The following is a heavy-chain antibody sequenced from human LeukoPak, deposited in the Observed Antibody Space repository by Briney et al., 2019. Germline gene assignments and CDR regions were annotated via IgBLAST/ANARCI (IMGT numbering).Heavy chain of an antibody. J-gene: IGHJ4*02. Sequence: GGSLRLSCAASGFTFSTYSMNWVRQAPGKGLEWVSSISSSSSYIYYADSVKGRFTISRDKAKNSLYLQMNSLRAEDTAVYYCARFALKTPPTDWGQGTLVTVSS. CDR1: GFTFSTYS. CDR3: ARFALKTPPTD. V-gene: IGHV3-21*01. CDR2: ISSSSSYI.